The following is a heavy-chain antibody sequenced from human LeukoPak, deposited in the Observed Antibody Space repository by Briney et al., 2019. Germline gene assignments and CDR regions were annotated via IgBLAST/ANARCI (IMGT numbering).Heavy chain of an antibody. Sequence: PSETLSLTCTVSGGSISSYYWSWIRQPPGKGLEWIGYIYYSGSTNYNPSLKSRVTISVDTSKNQFSLKLSSVTAADTAVYYCARGVTYYDILTGYYKRHTYYFDYWGQGTLVTVSS. CDR2: IYYSGST. J-gene: IGHJ4*02. CDR3: ARGVTYYDILTGYYKRHTYYFDY. CDR1: GGSISSYY. V-gene: IGHV4-59*12. D-gene: IGHD3-9*01.